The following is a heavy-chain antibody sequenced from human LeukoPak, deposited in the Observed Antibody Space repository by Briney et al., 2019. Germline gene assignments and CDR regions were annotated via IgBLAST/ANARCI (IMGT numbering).Heavy chain of an antibody. CDR3: ARGDDYVGFDP. CDR2: IYYSGST. V-gene: IGHV4-59*01. Sequence: SSETLSLTCTVSGGSISSYYWSWIRQPPGKGLEWIGYIYYSGSTNYNPSLKSRVTISVDTSTNQFSLKLSSVTAADTAVYYCARGDDYVGFDPWGQGTLVTVSS. D-gene: IGHD4-17*01. J-gene: IGHJ5*02. CDR1: GGSISSYY.